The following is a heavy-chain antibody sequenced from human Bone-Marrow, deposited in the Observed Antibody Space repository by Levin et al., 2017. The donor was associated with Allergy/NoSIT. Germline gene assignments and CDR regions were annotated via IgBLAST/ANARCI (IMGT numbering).Heavy chain of an antibody. CDR2: IWYDGSNK. V-gene: IGHV3-33*01. J-gene: IGHJ5*02. Sequence: GESLKISCAASGFTFSSYGMHWVRQAPGKGLEWVAVIWYDGSNKYYVDSVKGRFTISRDNSKNTLYLQMNSLRAEDTAVYYCARDLRVTIFGVSNNGGGFDPWGQGTLVTVSS. CDR1: GFTFSSYG. D-gene: IGHD3-3*01. CDR3: ARDLRVTIFGVSNNGGGFDP.